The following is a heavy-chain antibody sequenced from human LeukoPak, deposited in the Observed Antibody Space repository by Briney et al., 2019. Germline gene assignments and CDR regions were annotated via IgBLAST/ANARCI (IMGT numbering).Heavy chain of an antibody. CDR2: IYYSGST. Sequence: SETLSLTCTVSGGSISSSSYYWGWIRQPPGKGLEWIGSIYYSGSTYYNPSLKSRVTISVDTSKNQFSLKLSSVTAADTAVYYCARDRREGIAAAGSDYCYMDVWGKGTTVTISS. D-gene: IGHD6-13*01. CDR3: ARDRREGIAAAGSDYCYMDV. J-gene: IGHJ6*03. V-gene: IGHV4-39*07. CDR1: GGSISSSSYY.